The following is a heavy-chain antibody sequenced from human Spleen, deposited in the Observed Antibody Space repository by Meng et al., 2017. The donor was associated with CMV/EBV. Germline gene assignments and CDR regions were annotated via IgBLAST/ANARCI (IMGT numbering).Heavy chain of an antibody. CDR1: GFIFRNYA. CDR3: VRDLPPYYDFWSGYLDL. J-gene: IGHJ5*02. CDR2: ISGSGGST. D-gene: IGHD3-3*01. V-gene: IGHV3-23*01. Sequence: GESLKISCAASGFIFRNYAMGWVRQAPGKGLEWVSGISGSGGSTYYADSVKGRFTISRDNAKNSLYLEMDSLRAEDTAVYYCVRDLPPYYDFWSGYLDLWGQGTLVTVSS.